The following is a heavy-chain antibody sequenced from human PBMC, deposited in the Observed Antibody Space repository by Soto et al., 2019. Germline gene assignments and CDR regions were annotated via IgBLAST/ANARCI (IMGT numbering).Heavy chain of an antibody. Sequence: QVHLVQSGAEVKKPGASVKVSCKGSGYAFTTYGITWVRQAPGQGLEWMGWLSAHNGNTNYAQKLQGRVTVTRDTPTSPPSMELRSLRSDDRAVYYCARGRHGDYWGQGALVTVSS. CDR1: GYAFTTYG. V-gene: IGHV1-18*01. CDR3: ARGRHGDY. CDR2: LSAHNGNT. J-gene: IGHJ4*02.